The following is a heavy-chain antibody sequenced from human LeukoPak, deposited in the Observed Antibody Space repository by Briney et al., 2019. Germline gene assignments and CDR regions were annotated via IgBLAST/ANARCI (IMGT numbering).Heavy chain of an antibody. V-gene: IGHV3-23*01. Sequence: GGSLRLSCAASGFTFSSYAMSWVRQAPGKGLEWVSAISGSGGSTYYADSVKGRFTISRDNSKNTLYLQMNSLRAEDTAVYYCAKNRGRIMITFGGVIVPGYWGQGTLVTVS. CDR1: GFTFSSYA. CDR2: ISGSGGST. D-gene: IGHD3-16*02. J-gene: IGHJ4*02. CDR3: AKNRGRIMITFGGVIVPGY.